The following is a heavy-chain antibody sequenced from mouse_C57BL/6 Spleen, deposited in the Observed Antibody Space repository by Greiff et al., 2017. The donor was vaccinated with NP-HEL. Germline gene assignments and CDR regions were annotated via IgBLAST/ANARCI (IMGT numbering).Heavy chain of an antibody. CDR3: ARSPFYGSSYCYFDY. V-gene: IGHV14-2*01. CDR1: GFNIKDYY. Sequence: EVQLQESGAELVKPGASVKLSCTASGFNIKDYYMHWVKQRTEQGLEWIGRIDPEDGETKYAPKFQGKATKTADTSSNTAYLQLSSLTSEDTAVYYCARSPFYGSSYCYFDYWGQGTTLTVSS. D-gene: IGHD1-1*01. CDR2: IDPEDGET. J-gene: IGHJ2*01.